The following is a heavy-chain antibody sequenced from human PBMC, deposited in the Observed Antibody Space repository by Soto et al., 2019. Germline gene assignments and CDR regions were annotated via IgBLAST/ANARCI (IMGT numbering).Heavy chain of an antibody. CDR3: ARERGGWYGIDY. V-gene: IGHV4-59*01. CDR2: IYYSGST. J-gene: IGHJ4*02. CDR1: GGSISSYY. D-gene: IGHD6-19*01. Sequence: LSLTCTVSGGSISSYYWSWIRQPPGKGLEWIGYIYYSGSTNYNPSLKSRVTISVDTSKNQFSLKLSSVTAADTAVYYCARERGGWYGIDYWGQGTLVTVS.